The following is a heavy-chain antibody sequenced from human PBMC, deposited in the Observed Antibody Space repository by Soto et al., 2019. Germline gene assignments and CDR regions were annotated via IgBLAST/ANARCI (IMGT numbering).Heavy chain of an antibody. CDR3: ARDIGYGDYDSDY. CDR2: IYSGGST. J-gene: IGHJ4*02. V-gene: IGHV3-66*01. Sequence: EVQLVESGGGLVQPGGSLRLSCAASGFTVSSNYMSWVRQAPGKGLEWVSVIYSGGSTYYADSVKGRFTISRDNSKNTLYLQMNSLRAEDTAVYYCARDIGYGDYDSDYWGQGTLVTVSS. CDR1: GFTVSSNY. D-gene: IGHD4-17*01.